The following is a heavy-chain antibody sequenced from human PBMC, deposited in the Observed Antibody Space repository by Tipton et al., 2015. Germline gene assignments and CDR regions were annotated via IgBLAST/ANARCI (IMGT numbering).Heavy chain of an antibody. CDR2: ISWNSGSI. CDR3: AKEGYDYYGMDV. J-gene: IGHJ6*02. CDR1: GFLFDDYA. V-gene: IGHV3-9*01. Sequence: SLRLSCAASGFLFDDYAMPWVRQAPGKGLEWVSGISWNSGSIGYADSVKGRFTISRDNAKNSLYLQMNSLRGEDTALYYCAKEGYDYYGMDVWGQGTTVTVSS.